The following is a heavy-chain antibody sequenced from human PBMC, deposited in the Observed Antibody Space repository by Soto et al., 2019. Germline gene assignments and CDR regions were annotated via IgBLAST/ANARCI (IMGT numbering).Heavy chain of an antibody. CDR3: ARGRGRYSSGWSWFDP. D-gene: IGHD6-19*01. V-gene: IGHV4-4*01. CDR2: IFQSGST. Sequence: PETLSLTCGFSGGTIRSPDWWTWVRQPPGKGLEWIGEIFQSGSTNYTPSLESRVTISVDKSKNQFSLTLTSVTAADTAVYFCARGRGRYSSGWSWFDPWGQGILVTVSS. J-gene: IGHJ5*02. CDR1: GGTIRSPDW.